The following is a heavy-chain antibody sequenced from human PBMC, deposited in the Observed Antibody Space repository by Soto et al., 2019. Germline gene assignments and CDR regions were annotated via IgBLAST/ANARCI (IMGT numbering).Heavy chain of an antibody. V-gene: IGHV4-34*01. D-gene: IGHD1-26*01. CDR2: IHSRGNT. Sequence: PSETLSLTXAVYGESFSGYYWTWIRQPPGKGLEWIGEIHSRGNTNFNPSLKSRVTMSVDTSKNQFSLNLTSVTAADTAVYYCARVWYSGSYRGFYYYYGMDVWGQGTTVTVSS. J-gene: IGHJ6*02. CDR3: ARVWYSGSYRGFYYYYGMDV. CDR1: GESFSGYY.